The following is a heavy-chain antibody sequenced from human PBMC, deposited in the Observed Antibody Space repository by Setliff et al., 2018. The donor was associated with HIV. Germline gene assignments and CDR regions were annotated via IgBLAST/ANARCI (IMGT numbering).Heavy chain of an antibody. CDR3: ARVPHRVVGTTTLLYHFDY. J-gene: IGHJ4*02. Sequence: SETLSLTCAVSGYSISSGYYWAWIRQSPGKGLDWIGSIHHSGTTYYNPSLKSRVTISVDTTTIQVSLQVNSVTAVDTAVYYCARVPHRVVGTTTLLYHFDYWGLGTLVTVSS. V-gene: IGHV4-38-2*01. CDR2: IHHSGTT. D-gene: IGHD1-26*01. CDR1: GYSISSGYY.